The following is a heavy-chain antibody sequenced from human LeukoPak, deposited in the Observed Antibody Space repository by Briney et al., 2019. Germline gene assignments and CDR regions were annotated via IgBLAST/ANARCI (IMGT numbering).Heavy chain of an antibody. Sequence: ASVKVSCKASGGTFSSYAISWVRQAPGQGLEWMGGIIPIFGTANYAQKFQGRVTITTDESTSTAYMELSSLRSEDTAVYYCASNSEIAVAGTWGFDYWGQGTLATVSS. CDR3: ASNSEIAVAGTWGFDY. CDR1: GGTFSSYA. J-gene: IGHJ4*02. V-gene: IGHV1-69*05. CDR2: IIPIFGTA. D-gene: IGHD6-19*01.